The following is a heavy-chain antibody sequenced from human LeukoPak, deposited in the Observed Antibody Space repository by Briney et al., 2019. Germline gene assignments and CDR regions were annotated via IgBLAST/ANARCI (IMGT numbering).Heavy chain of an antibody. CDR2: ISAYNGNT. Sequence: WASVKVSCKASGYTFTGYYMHWVRQAPGQGLEWMGWISAYNGNTNYAQKLQGRVTMTTDTSTSTAYMELRSLRSDDTAVYYCARDLLGYCSSTSCSPLLPWGQGTLVTVSS. D-gene: IGHD2-2*01. V-gene: IGHV1-18*04. CDR1: GYTFTGYY. J-gene: IGHJ5*02. CDR3: ARDLLGYCSSTSCSPLLP.